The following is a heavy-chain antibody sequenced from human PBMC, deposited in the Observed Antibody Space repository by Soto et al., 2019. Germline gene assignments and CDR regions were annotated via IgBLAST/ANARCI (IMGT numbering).Heavy chain of an antibody. J-gene: IGHJ4*02. V-gene: IGHV1-46*01. Sequence: GASVKVSCKASRNTFTNYFMHWVRQTPGQGLEWVGRIDPTNGAGTHYASRFQGRVTLTRDTSTTTVYMELASLRFEDTAVYYCAGEPPLQCYFDNWGQGTLVTVSS. CDR3: AGEPPLQCYFDN. CDR1: RNTFTNYF. CDR2: IDPTNGAGT. D-gene: IGHD2-15*01.